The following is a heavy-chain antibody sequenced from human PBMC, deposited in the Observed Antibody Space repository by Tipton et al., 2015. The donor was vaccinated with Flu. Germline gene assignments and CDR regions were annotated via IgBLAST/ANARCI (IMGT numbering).Heavy chain of an antibody. CDR3: ARLSYYDVDLKNFYFDY. D-gene: IGHD3-10*02. V-gene: IGHV4-34*01. CDR2: VHHEGST. CDR1: GGSLSGFY. Sequence: TLSLTCDVQGGSLSGFYWSWIRQPPGKGLEWIGEVHHEGSTNYNPSLKSRVTISVDTSKSQFSLMLRSVTAADTAVYYCARLSYYDVDLKNFYFDYWGQGALVTVSS. J-gene: IGHJ4*02.